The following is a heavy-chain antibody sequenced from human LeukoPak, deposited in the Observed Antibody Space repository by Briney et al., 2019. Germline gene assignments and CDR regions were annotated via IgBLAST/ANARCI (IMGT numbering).Heavy chain of an antibody. CDR2: IDPSSTYI. CDR3: AKDVVGYSYGYAY. D-gene: IGHD5-18*01. Sequence: PGGSLRLSCSASGFTFSTYTMNWVRQAPGKGLEWVSSIDPSSTYIYHADSVKGRLTISRDNAKNSLFLQMNSLRAEDTAVYYCAKDVVGYSYGYAYWGQGTLVTVSS. V-gene: IGHV3-21*04. J-gene: IGHJ4*02. CDR1: GFTFSTYT.